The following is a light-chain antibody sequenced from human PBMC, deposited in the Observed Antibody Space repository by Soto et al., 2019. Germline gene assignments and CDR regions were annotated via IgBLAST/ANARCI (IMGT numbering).Light chain of an antibody. CDR1: QDMNTY. CDR2: GAS. V-gene: IGKV1-9*01. Sequence: IQFTQSPSFLSASVGDRVTITCRASQDMNTYIAWYQHTPGKAPKLLIYGASTLQCGVPARFSGSESGAVFTLRISSLQPEDFATFYCQTLNSYPLNFGGGTKVDIK. J-gene: IGKJ4*01. CDR3: QTLNSYPLN.